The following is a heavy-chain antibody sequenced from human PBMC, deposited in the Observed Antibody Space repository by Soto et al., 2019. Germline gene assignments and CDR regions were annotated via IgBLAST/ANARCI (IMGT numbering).Heavy chain of an antibody. CDR3: ARDRAHRQRLVYYGMDV. J-gene: IGHJ6*02. D-gene: IGHD6-13*01. CDR1: GGSISGGDSY. CDR2: ISYSGSA. Sequence: QVQLQESGPGLLKPSETLSLTCTVSGGSISGGDSYWGWIRQPPGKGLEWIGYISYSGSAYYNPSLKSRLTISVDTSTNQFSLSLSSVTAADTAVYYCARDRAHRQRLVYYGMDVWGQGTTVTVSS. V-gene: IGHV4-30-4*01.